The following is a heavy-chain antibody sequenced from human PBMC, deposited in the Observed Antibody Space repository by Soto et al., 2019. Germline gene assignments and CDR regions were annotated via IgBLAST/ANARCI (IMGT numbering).Heavy chain of an antibody. CDR2: ISGSRHYT. Sequence: GVSLRVCYTVSGFSICEYYMTCIRQATGKGLESVSFISGSRHYTHYADSVKGRLTISRDNAKNSLYLERGSLRVEDTAVYFCATGHDYDAVVYQYFDYWGHGTRVTVYS. CDR1: GFSICEYY. V-gene: IGHV3-11*06. CDR3: ATGHDYDAVVYQYFDY. D-gene: IGHD3-16*01. J-gene: IGHJ4*01.